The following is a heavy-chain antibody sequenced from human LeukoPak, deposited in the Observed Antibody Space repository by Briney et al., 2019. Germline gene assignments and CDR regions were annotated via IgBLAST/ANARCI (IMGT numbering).Heavy chain of an antibody. J-gene: IGHJ4*02. CDR1: GFTFSNYW. CDR3: ARDYGGNSDY. CDR2: ISEDGSDK. Sequence: GGSLRLSCAASGFTFSNYWMSWIRQAPGKGLEWAAHISEDGSDKYYVDSVKGRFTISRDNAKNSLYLQMNSLRAEDTAVYYCARDYGGNSDYWGQGTLVTVSS. V-gene: IGHV3-7*01. D-gene: IGHD4-23*01.